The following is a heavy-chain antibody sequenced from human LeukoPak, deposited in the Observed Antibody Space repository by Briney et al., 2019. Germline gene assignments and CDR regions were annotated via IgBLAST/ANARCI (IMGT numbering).Heavy chain of an antibody. D-gene: IGHD3-10*01. Sequence: GASVKVSCKASGGTFSSYAISWVRQAPGQGLEWMGGIIPIFGTANYAQKFQGRVTITADKSTSTAYMELSSLRSEDTAVYYCARGLRVNYYYYMDVWGKGTTVTVPS. J-gene: IGHJ6*03. CDR3: ARGLRVNYYYYMDV. CDR2: IIPIFGTA. CDR1: GGTFSSYA. V-gene: IGHV1-69*06.